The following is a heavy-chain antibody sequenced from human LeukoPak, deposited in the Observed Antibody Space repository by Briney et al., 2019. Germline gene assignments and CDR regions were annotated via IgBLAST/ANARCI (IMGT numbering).Heavy chain of an antibody. J-gene: IGHJ3*02. CDR3: ARPSPYCSGGSCYSAREWAFDI. Sequence: PGGSLRLSCAASGFTFSSYSMNWVRQAPGKGLEWVSVIYSGGSTYYADSVKGRFTISRDNSKNTLYLQMNSLRAEDTAVYYCARPSPYCSGGSCYSAREWAFDIWGQGTMVTVSS. D-gene: IGHD2-15*01. CDR2: IYSGGST. CDR1: GFTFSSYS. V-gene: IGHV3-53*01.